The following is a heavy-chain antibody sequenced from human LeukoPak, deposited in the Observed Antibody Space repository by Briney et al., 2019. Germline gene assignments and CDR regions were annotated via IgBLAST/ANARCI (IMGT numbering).Heavy chain of an antibody. D-gene: IGHD2-15*01. CDR3: ARDSPKVVTEIDY. J-gene: IGHJ4*02. Sequence: VASVTVSCKASGYTFTSYGISWVRQAPGQGLEWMGWISAYNGNTNYAQKLQGRVTITTDTSTSTAYMELRSLRSDDTAVYYCARDSPKVVTEIDYWGQGTLVTVSS. CDR2: ISAYNGNT. V-gene: IGHV1-18*01. CDR1: GYTFTSYG.